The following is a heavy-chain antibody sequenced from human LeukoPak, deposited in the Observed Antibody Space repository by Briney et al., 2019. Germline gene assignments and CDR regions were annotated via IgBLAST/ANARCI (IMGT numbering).Heavy chain of an antibody. CDR2: INHSGST. CDR1: GGSFSGYY. D-gene: IGHD1-26*01. J-gene: IGHJ4*02. Sequence: PSGTLSLTCAVYGGSFSGYYWSWIRQPPGKGLEWIGEINHSGSTNYNPSLKSRVTISVDTSKNQFSLKLSSVTAADTAVYYCASPVGATYWGQGTLVTVSS. V-gene: IGHV4-34*01. CDR3: ASPVGATY.